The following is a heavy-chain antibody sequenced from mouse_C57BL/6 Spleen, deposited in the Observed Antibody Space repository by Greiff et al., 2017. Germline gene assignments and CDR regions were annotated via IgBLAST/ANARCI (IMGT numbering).Heavy chain of an antibody. CDR3: AQLGRGGYFDY. V-gene: IGHV1-54*01. CDR2: INPGSGGT. D-gene: IGHD4-1*02. CDR1: GYAFTNYL. Sequence: QVQLQQSGAELVRPGTSVKVSCKASGYAFTNYLIEWVKQRPGQGLEWIGVINPGSGGTNYNEKFKGKATLTADKSSSTAYMQLSSLTSEDSAVYFCAQLGRGGYFDYWGQGTTLTVSS. J-gene: IGHJ2*01.